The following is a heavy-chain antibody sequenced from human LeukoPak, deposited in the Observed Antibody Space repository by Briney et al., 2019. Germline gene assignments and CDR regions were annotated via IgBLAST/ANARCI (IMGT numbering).Heavy chain of an antibody. D-gene: IGHD6-13*01. Sequence: GGSLRLSCAASGFTFSSYGMHWVRQAPGKGLVWVSRINSDGSGTRYADSVEGRFTISRDNAKNTLYLQMNSLRAEDTAVYYCARSSNCVDYWGQGTLVTVSS. V-gene: IGHV3-74*01. J-gene: IGHJ4*02. CDR3: ARSSNCVDY. CDR1: GFTFSSYG. CDR2: INSDGSGT.